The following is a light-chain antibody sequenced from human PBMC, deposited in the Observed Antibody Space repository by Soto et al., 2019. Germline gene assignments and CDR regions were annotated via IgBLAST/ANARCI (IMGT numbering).Light chain of an antibody. Sequence: VLTQSPATLSLSPGERATLSCRASQSVFTSLAWYQQKPVQSPRLLIYDASNRATGIPARFSGSGSGTDFTLTISSLEPEDFVVYYCQQRSKWPLTLGQGTRLAIK. CDR2: DAS. V-gene: IGKV3-11*01. J-gene: IGKJ5*01. CDR1: QSVFTS. CDR3: QQRSKWPLT.